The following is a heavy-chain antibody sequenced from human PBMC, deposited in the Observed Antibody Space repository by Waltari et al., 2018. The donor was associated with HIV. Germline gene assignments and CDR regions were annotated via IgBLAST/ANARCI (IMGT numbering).Heavy chain of an antibody. CDR3: ARGGAVASNWFDP. Sequence: EVQLVESGGRVVRPGGSLRLSCAASGFGFGDFGMTWVRQVPGKGLEWVSTINFNGAWTGYADSVKGRFIISRDNSKNFVYLEMNNLSGEDTALYYCARGGAVASNWFDPWGQGTLVTVSS. V-gene: IGHV3-20*04. CDR1: GFGFGDFG. CDR2: INFNGAWT. D-gene: IGHD6-19*01. J-gene: IGHJ5*02.